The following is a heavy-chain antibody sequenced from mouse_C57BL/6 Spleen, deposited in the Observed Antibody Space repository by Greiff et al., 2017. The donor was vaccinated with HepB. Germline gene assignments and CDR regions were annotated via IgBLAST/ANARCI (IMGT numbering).Heavy chain of an antibody. D-gene: IGHD2-2*01. CDR2: IDPSDSYT. Sequence: VQLQQSGAELARPGASVKLSCKASGYTFTSYGISWVKQRPGQGLEWIGEIDPSDSYTNYNQKFKGKSTLTVDKSSSTAYMQLSSLTSEDSAVYYCARWRGLPYFDYWGQGTTLTVSS. J-gene: IGHJ2*01. CDR3: ARWRGLPYFDY. CDR1: GYTFTSYG. V-gene: IGHV1-69*01.